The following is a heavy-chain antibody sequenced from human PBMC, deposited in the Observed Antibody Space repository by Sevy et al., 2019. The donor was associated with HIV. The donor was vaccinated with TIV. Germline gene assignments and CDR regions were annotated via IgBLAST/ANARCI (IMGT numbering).Heavy chain of an antibody. CDR3: ARGSWYYYYGMDA. D-gene: IGHD6-13*01. J-gene: IGHJ6*02. CDR1: GFPFSSYS. CDR2: MSGSDGTI. Sequence: GGSLRLSCAASGFPFSSYSMNWVRQAPGKGLEWVSYMSGSDGTIYYADSVKGRFTMSRDNVKNSLFLQMNSLRDEDTAVYYCARGSWYYYYGMDAWGQGTTVTVSS. V-gene: IGHV3-48*02.